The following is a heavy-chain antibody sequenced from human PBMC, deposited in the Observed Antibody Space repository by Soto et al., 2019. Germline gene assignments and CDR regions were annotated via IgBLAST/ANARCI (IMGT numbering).Heavy chain of an antibody. J-gene: IGHJ3*02. CDR3: ARGGSSDWQVALDI. V-gene: IGHV4-34*01. CDR2: IKHTGSS. CDR1: TGSFSHYY. D-gene: IGHD6-19*01. Sequence: SETLSLTCAVDTGSFSHYYWNWIRQSPGKGLEWIGKIKHTGSSSYNPSLRSRVSFSLDMSKNQFSLVLRSVTAADTAVYYCARGGSSDWQVALDIWGQGTMVTVSS.